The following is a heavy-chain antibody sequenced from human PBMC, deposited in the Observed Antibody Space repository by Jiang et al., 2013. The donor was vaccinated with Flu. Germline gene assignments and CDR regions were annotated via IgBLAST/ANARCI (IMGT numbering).Heavy chain of an antibody. V-gene: IGHV1-69*01. CDR1: GQTMYNYA. CDR2: LIPIFGSA. J-gene: IGHJ4*02. Sequence: GAEVKKPGSSVKVSCKASGQTMYNYAINWVRQAPGQGLEWMGGLIPIFGSAKYAQNFQGRVTITADESTSTGYMELTSLRSEDTAIYYCARKHGDCTGYDCYYFDYWAREPRSPSPQ. CDR3: ARKHGDCTGYDCYYFDY. D-gene: IGHD2-8*02.